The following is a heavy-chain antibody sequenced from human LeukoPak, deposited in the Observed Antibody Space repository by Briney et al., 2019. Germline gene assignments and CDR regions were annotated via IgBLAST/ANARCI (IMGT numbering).Heavy chain of an antibody. J-gene: IGHJ6*03. V-gene: IGHV1-18*01. Sequence: GASVKVSCKASGYTFTSYGISWVRQAPGQGLEWMGWISAYNGNTNYAQKLQGGVTMTTDTSTSTAYMELRSLRSDDTAVYYCARARRGSAPYYYYYMDVWGKGTTVTVSS. CDR3: ARARRGSAPYYYYYMDV. CDR1: GYTFTSYG. CDR2: ISAYNGNT. D-gene: IGHD1-14*01.